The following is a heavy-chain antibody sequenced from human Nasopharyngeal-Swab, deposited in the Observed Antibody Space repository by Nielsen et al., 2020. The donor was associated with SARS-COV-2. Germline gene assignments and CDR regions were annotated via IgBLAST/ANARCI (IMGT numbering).Heavy chain of an antibody. CDR3: AKEGFSSSSPLAAFDL. V-gene: IGHV3-30*18. Sequence: GESLKISCAASGFAFSDYGMHWVRQAPGKGLEWVAVMSFDGSKKYYGDSVKGRFTISRDNSKNTLYLQMDSLGPEDTAVFYCAKEGFSSSSPLAAFDLWGQGTMVIVSS. CDR1: GFAFSDYG. CDR2: MSFDGSKK. D-gene: IGHD2-2*01. J-gene: IGHJ3*01.